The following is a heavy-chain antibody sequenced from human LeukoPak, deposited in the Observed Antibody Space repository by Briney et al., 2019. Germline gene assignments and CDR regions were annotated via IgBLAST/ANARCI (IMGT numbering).Heavy chain of an antibody. J-gene: IGHJ4*02. CDR2: IYYSGST. CDR1: GGSISSYY. D-gene: IGHD6-13*01. CDR3: AGRDKGSSFDY. Sequence: SETLSLTCTVSGGSISSYYWSWIRQPPGKGLEWIGYIYYSGSTNYNPSLKSRVTISVDTSKNQFSLKLSSVTAADTAVYYCAGRDKGSSFDYWGQGTLVTVSS. V-gene: IGHV4-59*08.